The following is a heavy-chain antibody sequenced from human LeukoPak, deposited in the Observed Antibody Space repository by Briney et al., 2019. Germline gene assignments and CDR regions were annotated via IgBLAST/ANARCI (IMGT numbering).Heavy chain of an antibody. D-gene: IGHD3/OR15-3a*01. CDR3: ARDYLGEFFTPSLGLVV. CDR2: ISAYNGNT. CDR1: GYTFTSYG. V-gene: IGHV1-18*01. Sequence: ASVKVSCKASGYTFTSYGISWVRQAPGQGLEWMGWISAYNGNTNYAQKLQGRVTMTTDTSTSTAYMELRSLRSDDTAVYYCARDYLGEFFTPSLGLVVWGQGTLVTVSS. J-gene: IGHJ4*02.